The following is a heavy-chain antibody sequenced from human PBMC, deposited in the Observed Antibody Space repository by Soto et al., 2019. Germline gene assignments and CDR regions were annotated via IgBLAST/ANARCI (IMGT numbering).Heavy chain of an antibody. CDR1: GFTFSDYY. CDR2: IKHKSSET. J-gene: IGHJ4*02. CDR3: ARVPGTTRYWDY. D-gene: IGHD3-10*01. Sequence: AASGFTFSDYYMSWIRQAPGKGLEWVSNIKHKSSETKYGDSVKGRFTISRDNAENSLYLQMNSLSAEDTAVYYCARVPGTTRYWDYWGQGILVTVSS. V-gene: IGHV3-11*06.